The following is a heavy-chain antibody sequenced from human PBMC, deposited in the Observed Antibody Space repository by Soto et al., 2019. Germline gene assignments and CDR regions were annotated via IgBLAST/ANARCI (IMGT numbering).Heavy chain of an antibody. CDR1: GYTFTGYY. Sequence: DSVKVSCKASGYTFTGYYMHWVLQAPGQGLEWMGWINPNSGGTNYAQKFQGWVTMTRDTSISTAYMELSRLRSDDTAVYYCARGSDSSGYYSLDYWGQGTLVTVSS. D-gene: IGHD3-22*01. CDR2: INPNSGGT. CDR3: ARGSDSSGYYSLDY. J-gene: IGHJ4*02. V-gene: IGHV1-2*04.